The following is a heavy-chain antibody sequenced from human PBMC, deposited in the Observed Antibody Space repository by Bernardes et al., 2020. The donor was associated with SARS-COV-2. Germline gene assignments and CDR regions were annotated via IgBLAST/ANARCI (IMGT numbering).Heavy chain of an antibody. J-gene: IGHJ4*02. V-gene: IGHV3-73*01. CDR2: IRSKPKGYAT. D-gene: IGHD4-17*01. CDR3: TGDYLY. Sequence: GGSLRLSCAASGFNFSGSAIQWVRQDSGKGLECIGRIRSKPKGYATTYAASLKGRFVIPRDDSRNTAYLQIHSLKIDDTAVYYCTGDYLYWDQGTLVSVSS. CDR1: GFNFSGSA.